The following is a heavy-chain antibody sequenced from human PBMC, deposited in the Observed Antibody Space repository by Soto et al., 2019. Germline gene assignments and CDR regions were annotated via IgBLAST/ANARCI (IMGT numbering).Heavy chain of an antibody. CDR1: GFTFSSHW. CDR2: INSDGSST. V-gene: IGHV3-74*01. J-gene: IGHJ4*02. Sequence: GGSLRLSCAASGFTFSSHWMHWVRQAPGKGLVWVSHINSDGSSTSYAGSVKGRFTISRDNAKNTLYLQMNSLRAEDTAVYYCAGSYLDNFDYWGQGTLVTVSS. D-gene: IGHD3-10*01. CDR3: AGSYLDNFDY.